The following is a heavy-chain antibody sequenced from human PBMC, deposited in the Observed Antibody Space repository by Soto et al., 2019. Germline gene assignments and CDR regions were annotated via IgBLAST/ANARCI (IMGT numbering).Heavy chain of an antibody. CDR3: ARERIRAIAAPLHWFDP. CDR2: INPNSGGT. V-gene: IGHV1-2*02. CDR1: GYTFTGYY. Sequence: XSVKVSCKASGYTFTGYYMHWVRQAPGQGLEWMGWINPNSGGTNYAQKFQGRVTMTRDTSISTAYMELSRLRSDDTAVYYCARERIRAIAAPLHWFDPWGQGTLVTVSS. D-gene: IGHD6-13*01. J-gene: IGHJ5*02.